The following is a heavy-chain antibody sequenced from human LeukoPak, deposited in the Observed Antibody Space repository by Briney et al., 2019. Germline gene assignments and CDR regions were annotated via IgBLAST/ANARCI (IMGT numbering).Heavy chain of an antibody. V-gene: IGHV4-39*07. Sequence: PSETLSLTCTVSGGSISSSSYYWGWIRQPPGKGLEWIGSIYYSGSTYYNPSLKSRVTISVDTSKNQFSLKLSSVTAADTAVHYCARTKASSGYYYDAFDIWGQGTMVTVSS. CDR2: IYYSGST. CDR1: GGSISSSSYY. CDR3: ARTKASSGYYYDAFDI. J-gene: IGHJ3*02. D-gene: IGHD3-22*01.